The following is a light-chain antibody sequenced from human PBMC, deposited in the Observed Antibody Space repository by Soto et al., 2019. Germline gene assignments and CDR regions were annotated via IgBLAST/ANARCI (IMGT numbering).Light chain of an antibody. CDR3: QQRSNWPIT. CDR1: QTVSRN. J-gene: IGKJ5*01. Sequence: VMSQSPATLSVSPGERATLPCRASQTVSRNLAWYQQRPGQAPRLLIYDISNRATGVPARFSGSGSETEFTLTIRSLQSEDSAVYYCQQRSNWPITSGQGTRPEI. V-gene: IGKV3-15*01. CDR2: DIS.